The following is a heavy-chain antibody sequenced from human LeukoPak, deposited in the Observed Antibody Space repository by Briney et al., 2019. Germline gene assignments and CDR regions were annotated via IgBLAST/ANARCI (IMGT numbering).Heavy chain of an antibody. J-gene: IGHJ4*02. V-gene: IGHV3-30-3*01. Sequence: PGGSLRLSCAASGFIFSSYAMHWVRQAPGKGLEWVAVISYDGSNKYYADSVKGRFTISRDNSKNTLYLQMNSLRAEDTAVYYCAGNTYYYDSSGLNWGQGTLVTVSS. D-gene: IGHD3-22*01. CDR2: ISYDGSNK. CDR3: AGNTYYYDSSGLN. CDR1: GFIFSSYA.